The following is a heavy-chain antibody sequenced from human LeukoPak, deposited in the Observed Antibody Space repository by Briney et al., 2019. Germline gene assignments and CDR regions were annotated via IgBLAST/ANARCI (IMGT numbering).Heavy chain of an antibody. CDR2: ISDGGGTT. Sequence: GGSLRLSCTASGFTFDTYAMNWVRQAPGKGLEWVSTISDGGGTTYYADSVKGRFTLSRDKSKNTLYLQMNSLRAEDTAVYYCARAPRLTQYFDYWGQGTLVTVSS. V-gene: IGHV3-23*01. CDR3: ARAPRLTQYFDY. J-gene: IGHJ4*02. D-gene: IGHD6-19*01. CDR1: GFTFDTYA.